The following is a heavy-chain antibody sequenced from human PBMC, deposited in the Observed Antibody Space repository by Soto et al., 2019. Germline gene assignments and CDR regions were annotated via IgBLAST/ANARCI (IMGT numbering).Heavy chain of an antibody. CDR1: GFPFSTYA. CDR3: AREGVYDISVHFFDY. CDR2: ISYDGAYK. Sequence: LRLSCAASGFPFSTYAMHWVRQAPGKGLEWVVVISYDGAYKYYADSVKGRFTISRDNSKNTVYLQMSSLRPEDTAVYYCAREGVYDISVHFFDYWGQGALVTVSS. J-gene: IGHJ4*02. D-gene: IGHD3-22*01. V-gene: IGHV3-30-3*01.